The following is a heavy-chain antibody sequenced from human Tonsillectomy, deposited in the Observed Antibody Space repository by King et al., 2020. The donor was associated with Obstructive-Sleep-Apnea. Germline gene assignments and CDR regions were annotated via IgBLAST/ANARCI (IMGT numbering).Heavy chain of an antibody. D-gene: IGHD3-22*01. V-gene: IGHV4-59*01. CDR2: IYYSGST. CDR1: GGSISSYY. Sequence: VQLQESGPGLVKPSETLSLTCTVSGGSISSYYWSWIRQPPGKGLDWIGYIYYSGSTNYNPSLKSRVTISVDTSKNQFSLKLSSVTAADTAVYYCARVKWYYDSSGYLYYFDYWGQGTLVTVSS. CDR3: ARVKWYYDSSGYLYYFDY. J-gene: IGHJ4*02.